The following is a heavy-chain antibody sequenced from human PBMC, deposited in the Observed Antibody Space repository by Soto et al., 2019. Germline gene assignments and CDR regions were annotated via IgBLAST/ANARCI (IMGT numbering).Heavy chain of an antibody. Sequence: CXXSGYTFTSYGISWVRHAPGQGLEWMGWISAYNGNTNYAQKFQGRVTMTTDTSTSTAYMELNSLRAEDTAVYYCPRDPLPNAYCISTFCYRLPWFDPWGQGALVTVSS. J-gene: IGHJ5*02. D-gene: IGHD2-2*01. CDR3: PRDPLPNAYCISTFCYRLPWFDP. CDR2: ISAYNGNT. CDR1: GYTFTSYG. V-gene: IGHV1-18*01.